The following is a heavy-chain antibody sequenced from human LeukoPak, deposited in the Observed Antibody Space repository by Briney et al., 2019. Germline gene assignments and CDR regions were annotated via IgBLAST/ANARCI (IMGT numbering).Heavy chain of an antibody. CDR1: GFTFSSYG. J-gene: IGHJ4*02. Sequence: GRSLRLSCAASGFTFSSYGMHWVRQAPGKGLEWVAVIWYDGSNKYYADSVEGRFTISRDNSKNTLYLQMNSLRAEDTAVYYCARDRWELLGPFDYWGQGTLVTVSS. D-gene: IGHD1-26*01. V-gene: IGHV3-33*01. CDR2: IWYDGSNK. CDR3: ARDRWELLGPFDY.